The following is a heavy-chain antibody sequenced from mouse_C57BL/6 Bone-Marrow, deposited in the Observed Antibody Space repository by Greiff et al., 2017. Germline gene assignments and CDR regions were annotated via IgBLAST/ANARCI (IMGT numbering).Heavy chain of an antibody. V-gene: IGHV7-1*01. Sequence: EVKLVESGGGLVQSGRSLRLSCATSGFTFSDFYMEWVRQAPGKGLEWIAASRNKANDYTTEYSASVKGRFIVSRDTSQSILYLQMNALRAEDTAIYYCARVANLGRFAYWGQGTLVTVSA. J-gene: IGHJ3*01. CDR3: ARVANLGRFAY. CDR1: GFTFSDFY. CDR2: SRNKANDYTT. D-gene: IGHD4-1*01.